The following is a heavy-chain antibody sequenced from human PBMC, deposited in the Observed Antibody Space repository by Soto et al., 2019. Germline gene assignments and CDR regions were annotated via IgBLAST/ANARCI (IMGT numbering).Heavy chain of an antibody. J-gene: IGHJ3*02. D-gene: IGHD3-10*01. CDR3: ARARLEPPYVGDAFDI. CDR2: IIPILGIA. CDR1: GGTFSSYT. Sequence: ASVKVSCKASGGTFSSYTISWVRQAPGQGLEWMGRIIPILGIANYAQKFQGRVTITADKSTSTAYMELSSLRSEDTAVYYCARARLEPPYVGDAFDIWGQGTMVTVSS. V-gene: IGHV1-69*02.